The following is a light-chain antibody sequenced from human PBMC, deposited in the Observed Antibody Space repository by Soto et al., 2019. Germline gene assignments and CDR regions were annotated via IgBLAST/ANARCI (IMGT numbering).Light chain of an antibody. CDR1: QSVDSIY. J-gene: IGKJ2*01. V-gene: IGKV3-20*01. Sequence: EIVLTQSPGTLSLSPGERATLSCRASQSVDSIYIAWYQQKPGQAPRLLIYSASSWATGVPARFSGSGSGTDFTLSISRLEPEDSAVYYCQQHGNSPYTFGQGTKLEIK. CDR3: QQHGNSPYT. CDR2: SAS.